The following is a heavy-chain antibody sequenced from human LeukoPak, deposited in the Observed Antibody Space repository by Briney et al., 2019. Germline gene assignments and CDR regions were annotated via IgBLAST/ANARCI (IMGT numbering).Heavy chain of an antibody. CDR1: GFTFSSYS. D-gene: IGHD1-26*01. J-gene: IGHJ4*02. CDR3: AKDRSGSYSQGLDY. V-gene: IGHV3-21*01. Sequence: GGSLRLSCAASGFTFSSYSMNWVRQAPGKGLEWVSSISSSSSYIYYADSVKGRFTISRDNAKNSLYLQMNSLRAEDTAVYYCAKDRSGSYSQGLDYWGQGTLVTVSS. CDR2: ISSSSSYI.